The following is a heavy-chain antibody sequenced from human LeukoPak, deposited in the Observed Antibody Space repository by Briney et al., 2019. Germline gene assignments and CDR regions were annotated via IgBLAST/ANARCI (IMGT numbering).Heavy chain of an antibody. V-gene: IGHV1-18*01. CDR3: ARERFYDFWSGYPENDAFDI. J-gene: IGHJ3*02. CDR1: GYTFTSYG. Sequence: ASVKVSCKASGYTFTSYGISWVRQAPGQGLEWMGWISAYNGNTNYAQKLQGRVTMTTDTSTSTAYMELRSLRSDDTAVYYCARERFYDFWSGYPENDAFDIWGQGTMVTVSS. D-gene: IGHD3-3*01. CDR2: ISAYNGNT.